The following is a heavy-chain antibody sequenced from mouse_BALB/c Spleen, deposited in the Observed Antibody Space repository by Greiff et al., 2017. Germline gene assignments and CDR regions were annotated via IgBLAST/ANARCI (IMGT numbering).Heavy chain of an antibody. Sequence: DVQLVESGGGLVKPGGSLKLSCAASGFTFSSYAMSWVRQTPEKRLEWVASISSGGSTYYPDSVKGRFTISRDNARNILYLQMSSLRSEDTAMYYCARLLRLGAMDYWGQGTSVTVSS. V-gene: IGHV5-6-5*01. J-gene: IGHJ4*01. CDR2: ISSGGST. D-gene: IGHD1-2*01. CDR1: GFTFSSYA. CDR3: ARLLRLGAMDY.